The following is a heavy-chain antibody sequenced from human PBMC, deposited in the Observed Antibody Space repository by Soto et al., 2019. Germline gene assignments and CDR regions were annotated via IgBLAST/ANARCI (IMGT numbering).Heavy chain of an antibody. D-gene: IGHD3-22*01. Sequence: PGGSLRLSCAASGFTFSSYSMNWVRQAPGKGLEWVSSISSSSSYIYYADSVKGRFTISRDNAKNSLYLQMNSLRAEDTAVYYCARDRLEVYYYDSSAEPDYWGQGSLVPVSS. CDR2: ISSSSSYI. CDR1: GFTFSSYS. CDR3: ARDRLEVYYYDSSAEPDY. V-gene: IGHV3-21*01. J-gene: IGHJ4*02.